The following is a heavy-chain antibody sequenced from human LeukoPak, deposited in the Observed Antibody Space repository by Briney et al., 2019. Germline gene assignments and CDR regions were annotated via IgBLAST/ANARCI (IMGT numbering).Heavy chain of an antibody. CDR1: KFTFSSYW. CDR3: ARDPYSNFFGAFDI. CDR2: IKRDGSEE. D-gene: IGHD6-13*01. J-gene: IGHJ3*02. V-gene: IGHV3-7*04. Sequence: GGSLRLSCVASKFTFSSYWMSWVRQAPGKGLEWLANIKRDGSEEYYVDPVKGRFTISRDNAKNSLYLQMNSLSSEDTAVYYCARDPYSNFFGAFDIWGQGTMVTVSS.